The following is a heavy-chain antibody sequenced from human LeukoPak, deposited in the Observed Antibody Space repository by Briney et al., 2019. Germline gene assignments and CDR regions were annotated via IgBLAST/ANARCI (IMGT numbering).Heavy chain of an antibody. V-gene: IGHV3-33*01. D-gene: IGHD6-13*01. CDR2: IFVVGSNK. CDR1: RFTFSRYS. Sequence: GGALRLSCVPSRFTFSRYSIHGVRQAPRKGVWRVAVIFVVGSNKYYADSLKGRFTISRDNSKNTLYLKMNSLRAEDTAGYYCARDINKQQLVAVAGLSWFDPWGQGTLVTVSS. J-gene: IGHJ5*02. CDR3: ARDINKQQLVAVAGLSWFDP.